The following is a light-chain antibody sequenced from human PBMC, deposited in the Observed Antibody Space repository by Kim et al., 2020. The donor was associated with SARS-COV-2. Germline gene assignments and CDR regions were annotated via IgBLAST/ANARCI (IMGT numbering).Light chain of an antibody. CDR2: EDN. J-gene: IGLJ2*01. V-gene: IGLV3-1*01. Sequence: SYELTQPPSVSVSPGQTASITCSGDKLGDKFVSWYRQRPGQAPLLVIYEDNKRPSGIPDRYSASVSGNTATLTIGETQAMDEADYYCQAWDSTSAPYIFGRGTKLTVL. CDR3: QAWDSTSAPYI. CDR1: KLGDKF.